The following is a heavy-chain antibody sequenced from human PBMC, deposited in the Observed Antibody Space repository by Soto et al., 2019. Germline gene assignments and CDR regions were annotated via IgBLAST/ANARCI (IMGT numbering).Heavy chain of an antibody. CDR1: GGTFSSYT. CDR3: ARDGYRYDISCYYYGMDV. D-gene: IGHD3-22*01. Sequence: QVQLVQSGAEVKKPGSSVKVSCKASGGTFSSYTISWVRQAPGQGLEWMGRIIPILGRANYAQKVQGRVTTTADNSTTTAYRELSRLRSDDTDVYYCARDGYRYDISCYYYGMDVWGQGTTVTVSS. CDR2: IIPILGRA. J-gene: IGHJ6*02. V-gene: IGHV1-69*08.